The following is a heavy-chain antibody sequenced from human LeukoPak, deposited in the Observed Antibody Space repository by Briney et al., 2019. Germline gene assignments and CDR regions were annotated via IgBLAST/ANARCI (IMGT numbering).Heavy chain of an antibody. CDR2: ISSSGSTI. Sequence: GGSLRLSCAASGFTFSDYYMIWIRQAPGKGLEWVSYISSSGSTIYYADSVKGRFTISRDNAKNSLYLQMNSLRADDTAVYYCARGRGTNPRGAAGIDYWGQGTLVTVSS. CDR3: ARGRGTNPRGAAGIDY. J-gene: IGHJ4*02. CDR1: GFTFSDYY. V-gene: IGHV3-11*01. D-gene: IGHD2-8*01.